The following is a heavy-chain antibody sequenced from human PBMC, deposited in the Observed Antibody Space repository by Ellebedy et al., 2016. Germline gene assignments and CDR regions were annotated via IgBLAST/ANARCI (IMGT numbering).Heavy chain of an antibody. CDR1: DFTVSRND. CDR3: VTRHNGAFDI. J-gene: IGHJ3*02. D-gene: IGHD1-1*01. Sequence: GESLKISXAASDFTVSRNDMIWVRRAPGKGLEWVSLIYTTGATYYADSVKGRFTISRDNSKKTLFLQMTSLGAEDTAVYYCVTRHNGAFDIWGQGTMVTVSS. CDR2: IYTTGAT. V-gene: IGHV3-53*01.